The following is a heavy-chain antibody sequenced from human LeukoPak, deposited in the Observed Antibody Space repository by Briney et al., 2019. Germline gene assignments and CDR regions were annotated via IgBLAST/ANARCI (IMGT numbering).Heavy chain of an antibody. D-gene: IGHD6-6*01. V-gene: IGHV3-23*01. J-gene: IGHJ4*02. CDR3: AKGGHSSSSWRNFFDY. CDR1: GFTFSSYA. CDR2: ITGSGGNT. Sequence: QSGGSLRLSCAASGFTFSSYALSWVRQAPGKGLEWVSAITGSGGNTYYADSVKGRFTISRDNAKNSLYLQMNSLRADDTAVYSCAKGGHSSSSWRNFFDYWGQGTLVTVSS.